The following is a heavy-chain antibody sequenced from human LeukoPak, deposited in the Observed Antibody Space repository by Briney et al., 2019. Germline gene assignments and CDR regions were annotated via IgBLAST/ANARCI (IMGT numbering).Heavy chain of an antibody. V-gene: IGHV3-48*01. CDR3: ARARSSGWYTPHFDY. CDR1: LFTSSSYT. D-gene: IGHD6-19*01. J-gene: IGHJ4*02. Sequence: PGGSLRLSRAASLFTSSSYTMSCVRQAPGEGLEWVSYISSSISTIYYADSLKGRFTISRDNAKNSLYLQMNSLRAEDTAVYYCARARSSGWYTPHFDYWGQGTLVTVSS. CDR2: ISSSISTI.